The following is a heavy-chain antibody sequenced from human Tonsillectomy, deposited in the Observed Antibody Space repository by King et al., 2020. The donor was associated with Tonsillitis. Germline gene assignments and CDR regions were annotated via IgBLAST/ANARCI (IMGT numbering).Heavy chain of an antibody. CDR3: ARAVGLAIISNAADF. V-gene: IGHV1-3*01. Sequence: QLVQSGAEVKKPGASVKVSCKASGYIFNNYDMYWVRQAPGQRLEWMGWINGVNGDTQYSQKFMGRVTFARDTSASTGYMELRSLRPEDTAIYYCARAVGLAIISNAADFWGQGTLVTVTS. CDR2: INGVNGDT. J-gene: IGHJ4*02. D-gene: IGHD5-24*01. CDR1: GYIFNNYD.